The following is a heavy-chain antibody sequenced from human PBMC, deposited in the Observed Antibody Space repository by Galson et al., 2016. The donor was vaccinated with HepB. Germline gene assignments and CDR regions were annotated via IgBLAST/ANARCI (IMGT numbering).Heavy chain of an antibody. CDR2: INPNGGSA. D-gene: IGHD6-25*01. CDR1: GYTFTTYH. Sequence: SVKVSCKASGYTFTTYHMYWVRQAPGQGLEWMGIINPNGGSASYSPKFQGRVTLTRDTSTSTVYMELSSLKSDDTALYYCSTGGGYNWFDPWGQGTLVTVSS. CDR3: STGGGYNWFDP. J-gene: IGHJ5*02. V-gene: IGHV1-46*01.